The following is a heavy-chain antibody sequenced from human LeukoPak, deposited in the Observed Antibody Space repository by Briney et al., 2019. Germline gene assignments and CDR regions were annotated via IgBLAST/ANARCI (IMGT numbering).Heavy chain of an antibody. CDR3: AKARYSYGLFDY. V-gene: IGHV3-23*01. CDR2: ISASGGST. D-gene: IGHD5-18*01. Sequence: VSGISASGGSTYYADSVKGRFTISRDNSKNTLYLQMNSLRAEDTAVYYCAKARYSYGLFDYWGQGTLVTVSS. J-gene: IGHJ4*02.